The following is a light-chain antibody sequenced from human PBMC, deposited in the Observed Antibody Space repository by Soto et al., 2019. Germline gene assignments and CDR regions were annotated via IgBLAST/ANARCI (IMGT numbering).Light chain of an antibody. CDR3: QQSYSTPWT. Sequence: DIPMTQSPSTQSASVGDRVTITCRASQSISSWLAWYQQKPGKAPKLLIYAASSLQSGVPSRFSGSGSGTDFTLTISSPQPEDFATYYCQQSYSTPWTFGQGTKVDIK. J-gene: IGKJ1*01. V-gene: IGKV1-39*01. CDR1: QSISSW. CDR2: AAS.